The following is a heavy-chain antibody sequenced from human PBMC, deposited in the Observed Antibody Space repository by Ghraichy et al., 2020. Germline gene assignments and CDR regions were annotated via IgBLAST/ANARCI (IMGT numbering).Heavy chain of an antibody. CDR2: IYPGDSDT. J-gene: IGHJ4*02. CDR3: ARRAYYDSSGSDY. Sequence: GESLNISCKGSGYSFTSYRIGWVRQMPGKGLEWMGIIYPGDSDTRYSPSFQGQVTISADKSISTAYLQWSSLKASDTAMYYCARRAYYDSSGSDYWGQGTLVTVSS. CDR1: GYSFTSYR. D-gene: IGHD3-22*01. V-gene: IGHV5-51*01.